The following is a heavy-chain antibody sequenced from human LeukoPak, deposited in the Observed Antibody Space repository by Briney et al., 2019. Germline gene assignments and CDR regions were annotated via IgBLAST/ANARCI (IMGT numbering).Heavy chain of an antibody. V-gene: IGHV3-30*02. CDR1: GFTFSSYG. Sequence: PGGSLRLSCAASGFTFSSYGMHWVRQAPGKGLEWVAFIRYDGSNKYYADSVKGRFTISRDNSKNTLYLQMNSLRAEDTAVYYCAKPPRYSSSYPDHWGQGTLVTVSS. CDR2: IRYDGSNK. J-gene: IGHJ4*02. D-gene: IGHD6-6*01. CDR3: AKPPRYSSSYPDH.